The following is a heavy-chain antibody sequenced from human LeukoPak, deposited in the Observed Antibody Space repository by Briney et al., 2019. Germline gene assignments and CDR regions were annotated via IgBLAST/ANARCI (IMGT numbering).Heavy chain of an antibody. V-gene: IGHV1-2*02. CDR1: GYTLTELS. Sequence: ASVKVSCKVSGYTLTELSMHWVRQAPGQGLEWMGWINPNSGGTNYAQKFQGRVTMTRDTSISTAYMELSRLRSDDTAVYYCARDRETYYYGSGSLNWFDPWGQGTLVTVSS. CDR3: ARDRETYYYGSGSLNWFDP. CDR2: INPNSGGT. D-gene: IGHD3-10*01. J-gene: IGHJ5*02.